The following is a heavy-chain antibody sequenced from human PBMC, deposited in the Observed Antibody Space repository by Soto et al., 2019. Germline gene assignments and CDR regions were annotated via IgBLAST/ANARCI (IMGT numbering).Heavy chain of an antibody. J-gene: IGHJ5*02. D-gene: IGHD3-10*01. CDR2: IFSNDEK. Sequence: QVTLKESGPVLVKPTETLTLTCTVSGFSLSNARMGVSWIRQPPGKALEWLAHIFSNDEKSYSTSLKSRLTISKDTSKRQVVLTMTNMDPVDTATYYCARAYGSSPRINWFDPWGQGTLVTVSS. CDR3: ARAYGSSPRINWFDP. V-gene: IGHV2-26*01. CDR1: GFSLSNARMG.